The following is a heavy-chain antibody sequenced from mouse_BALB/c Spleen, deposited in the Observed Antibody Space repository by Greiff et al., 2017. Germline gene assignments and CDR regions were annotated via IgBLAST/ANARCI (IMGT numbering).Heavy chain of an antibody. J-gene: IGHJ2*01. D-gene: IGHD1-1*01. Sequence: LEESGAELAKPGASVKMSCKASGYTFTSYWMHWVKQRPGQGLEWIGYINPSTGYTEYNQKFKDKATLTADKSSSTAYMQLSSLTSEDSAVYYCARLTTVVRVDYWGQGTTLTVSS. CDR2: INPSTGYT. CDR3: ARLTTVVRVDY. V-gene: IGHV1-7*01. CDR1: GYTFTSYW.